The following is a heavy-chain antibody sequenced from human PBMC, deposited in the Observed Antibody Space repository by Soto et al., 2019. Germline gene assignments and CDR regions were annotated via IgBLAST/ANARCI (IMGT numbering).Heavy chain of an antibody. CDR1: GYSFTSYW. D-gene: IGHD6-13*01. Sequence: PGESLKISCKGSGYSFTSYWISWVRQMPGKGLEWMGRIDPSDSYTNYSPSFQGHVTISADKSISTAYLQWSSLKASDTAMYYCATVVGIAAAGNYYYGMDVWGQGTMVTVSS. J-gene: IGHJ6*02. CDR3: ATVVGIAAAGNYYYGMDV. CDR2: IDPSDSYT. V-gene: IGHV5-10-1*01.